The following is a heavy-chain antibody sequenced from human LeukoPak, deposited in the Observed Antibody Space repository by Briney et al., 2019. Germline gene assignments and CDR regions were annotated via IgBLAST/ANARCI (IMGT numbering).Heavy chain of an antibody. V-gene: IGHV4-34*01. CDR2: INHSGST. D-gene: IGHD6-13*01. CDR3: ARVSIAAAATVFAA. Sequence: PSETLSLSRAVYGGSFSGYYWSWIRQPPGKGLEWIGEINHSGSTNYNPSLKSRVTISVDTSKNQFSLKLSSVTAADTAVYYCARVSIAAAATVFAAWGEARPATVSS. J-gene: IGHJ5*02. CDR1: GGSFSGYY.